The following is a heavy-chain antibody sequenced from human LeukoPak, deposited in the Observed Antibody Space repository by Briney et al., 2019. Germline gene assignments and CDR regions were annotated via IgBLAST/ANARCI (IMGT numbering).Heavy chain of an antibody. Sequence: GGSLRLSCAASGFTFSTYWMMWVRQAPGKGLEWVANINEDGSEKYYADSVEGRFTISRDNAKNSLDLQMSSLNAEDTAVYYRARSKSDYWGQGTLVTVSS. J-gene: IGHJ4*02. CDR1: GFTFSTYW. CDR2: INEDGSEK. V-gene: IGHV3-7*01. CDR3: ARSKSDY. D-gene: IGHD4-11*01.